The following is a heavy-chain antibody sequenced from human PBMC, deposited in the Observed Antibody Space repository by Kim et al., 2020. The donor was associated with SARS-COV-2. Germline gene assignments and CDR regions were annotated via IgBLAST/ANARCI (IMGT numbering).Heavy chain of an antibody. CDR1: GFSFGEYA. CDR2: IGSKAYGGTI. Sequence: GGSLRLSCTTSGFSFGEYAMTWFRQAPGKGLEWVGFIGSKAYGGTIEYAASVQDRFTGSRDDYKGIAYLQMDSLKTEDTAVYFCTRGSWGGGDVAGYWGQGNRVTVSS. CDR3: TRGSWGGGDVAGY. J-gene: IGHJ4*02. V-gene: IGHV3-49*03. D-gene: IGHD2-21*02.